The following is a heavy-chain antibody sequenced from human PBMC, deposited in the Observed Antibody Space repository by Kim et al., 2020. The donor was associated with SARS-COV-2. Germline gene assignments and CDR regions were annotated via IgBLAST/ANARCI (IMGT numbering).Heavy chain of an antibody. CDR1: GYTLTELS. CDR2: FDPEDGET. CDR3: ATAPVVVVPAANPRRYYYYYYGMDV. J-gene: IGHJ6*02. D-gene: IGHD2-2*01. Sequence: ASVKVSCKVSGYTLTELSMHWVRQAPGKGLGWMGGFDPEDGETIYAQKFQGRVTMTEDTSTDTAYMELSSLRSEDTAVYYCATAPVVVVPAANPRRYYYYYYGMDVWGQGTTVTVSS. V-gene: IGHV1-24*01.